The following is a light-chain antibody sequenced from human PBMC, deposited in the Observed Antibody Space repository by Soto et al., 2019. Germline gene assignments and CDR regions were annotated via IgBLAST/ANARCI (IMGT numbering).Light chain of an antibody. Sequence: QSALTQPASVSGSPGQSITISCTGTSSDVGDYNYVSWYQQHPGKAPKLMIYDVGNRPSGVSNRFSGSKSGNTASLTISGLQAEDEADYYCSSYTSSSTLVVFGGGTKVTVL. CDR3: SSYTSSSTLVV. V-gene: IGLV2-14*01. CDR1: SSDVGDYNY. J-gene: IGLJ2*01. CDR2: DVG.